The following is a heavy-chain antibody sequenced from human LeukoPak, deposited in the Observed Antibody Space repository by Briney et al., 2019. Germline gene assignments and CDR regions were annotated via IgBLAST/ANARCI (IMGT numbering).Heavy chain of an antibody. CDR2: IRYDGSDK. D-gene: IGHD4-17*01. Sequence: GGSLRLSCAASGFTFNRYAMHWVRQAPGKGLEWVAFIRYDGSDKYYADSVKGRFTISRDNSKNSLYLQMNSLRAEDTALYYCAKEADYDEYMGYYYGMDVWGQGTTVTVSS. V-gene: IGHV3-30*02. J-gene: IGHJ6*02. CDR1: GFTFNRYA. CDR3: AKEADYDEYMGYYYGMDV.